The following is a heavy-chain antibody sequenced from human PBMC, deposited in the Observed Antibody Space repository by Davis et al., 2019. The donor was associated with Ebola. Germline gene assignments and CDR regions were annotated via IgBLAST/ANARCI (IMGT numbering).Heavy chain of an antibody. CDR3: AKGAATPESYYYYGLDV. CDR1: GLTFSSYW. Sequence: GGSLRLSCAASGLTFSSYWMSWVRQAPGKGLEWVANIKFDGSDEKYVDSLKGRFTISRDNAKNSLYLQMNSLRAEDTAVYYCAKGAATPESYYYYGLDVWGKGTTVTVSS. V-gene: IGHV3-7*03. CDR2: IKFDGSDE. J-gene: IGHJ6*04. D-gene: IGHD6-25*01.